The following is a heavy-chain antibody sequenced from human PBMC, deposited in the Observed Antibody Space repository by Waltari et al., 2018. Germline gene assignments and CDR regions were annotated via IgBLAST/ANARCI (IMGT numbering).Heavy chain of an antibody. CDR3: ATSVTPGGLAFDI. V-gene: IGHV3-9*03. CDR1: GFTFDDYA. CDR2: ISWNSGSI. D-gene: IGHD3-10*01. Sequence: EVQLVESGGGLVQPGRSLRLSCAASGFTFDDYAMHWVRQAPGKGLEWVSGISWNSGSIGYADSVKGRFTISRDNAKNSLYLQMNSLRAEDMALYYCATSVTPGGLAFDIWGQGTMVTVSS. J-gene: IGHJ3*02.